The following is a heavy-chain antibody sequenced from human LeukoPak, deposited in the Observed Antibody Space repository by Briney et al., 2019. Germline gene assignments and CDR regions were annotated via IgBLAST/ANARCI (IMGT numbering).Heavy chain of an antibody. V-gene: IGHV1-69*13. D-gene: IGHD3-22*01. J-gene: IGHJ5*02. CDR1: GGTFSSYA. CDR3: ASPSDDYDSSGYYFRWFDP. CDR2: IIPIFGAA. Sequence: SVKVSCKASGGTFSSYAISWVRQAPGQGLEWIGGIIPIFGAANYAQKFQGRVTITADESTSTAYMELSGLRSEDTAVYYCASPSDDYDSSGYYFRWFDPWGQGTLVTVSS.